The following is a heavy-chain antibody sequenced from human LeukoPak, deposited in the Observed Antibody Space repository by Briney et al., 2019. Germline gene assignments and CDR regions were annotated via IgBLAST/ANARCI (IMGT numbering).Heavy chain of an antibody. J-gene: IGHJ6*02. CDR1: GFTFSNYA. V-gene: IGHV3-23*01. CDR3: AKGKDYVQYYYFGMDV. Sequence: PGGSLRLSCVASGFTFSNYAMSWVRQAPGKGLEWVSGISGSGGSTYYADSVKGRFTISRDNSKNTLYLQMNSLRAEDTAVYYCAKGKDYVQYYYFGMDVWGQGTTVIVSS. D-gene: IGHD4-17*01. CDR2: ISGSGGST.